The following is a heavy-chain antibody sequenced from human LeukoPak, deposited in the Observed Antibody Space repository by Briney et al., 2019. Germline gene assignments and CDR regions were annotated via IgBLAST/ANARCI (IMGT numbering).Heavy chain of an antibody. CDR3: ARDRNRIAAAAPGY. J-gene: IGHJ4*02. D-gene: IGHD6-13*01. CDR1: GYTFTSYG. Sequence: ASVNFSCKASGYTFTSYGISWVRPATGQGLEWMGWISAYNGNTNYAQKLQGRVTMNTDTSTSTAYMELRSLRSDDTAAYYCARDRNRIAAAAPGYWGQGTLVTVSS. CDR2: ISAYNGNT. V-gene: IGHV1-18*01.